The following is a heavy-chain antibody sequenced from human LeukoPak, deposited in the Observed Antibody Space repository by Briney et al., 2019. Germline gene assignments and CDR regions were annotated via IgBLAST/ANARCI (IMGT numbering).Heavy chain of an antibody. Sequence: SETLSLTCTVSGGSISSGDYYWNWVRQHPVQGLEWIGFVYYSGSTYYNPSLESRVTVSVDTSKNQFSLKLNSVTAADTAVYYCARSRATRWGSSSTFDYWGQGTLVTVSS. V-gene: IGHV4-31*03. CDR1: GGSISSGDYY. D-gene: IGHD6-13*01. CDR3: ARSRATRWGSSSTFDY. CDR2: VYYSGST. J-gene: IGHJ4*02.